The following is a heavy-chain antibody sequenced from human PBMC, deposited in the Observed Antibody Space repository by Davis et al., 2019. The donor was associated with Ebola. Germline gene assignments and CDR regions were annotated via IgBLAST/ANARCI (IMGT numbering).Heavy chain of an antibody. CDR1: GFTFNRDW. CDR2: IKQDGSEK. J-gene: IGHJ4*02. V-gene: IGHV3-7*01. Sequence: GESLKISCVGSGFTFNRDWMTWLRQTPGKGLEWVANIKQDGSEKYYVDSVKGRFTISRDNAKNSLFLQMNSLRVEDTAMYYCAGDGVAAASDYWGQGTMVTVSS. CDR3: AGDGVAAASDY. D-gene: IGHD2-2*01.